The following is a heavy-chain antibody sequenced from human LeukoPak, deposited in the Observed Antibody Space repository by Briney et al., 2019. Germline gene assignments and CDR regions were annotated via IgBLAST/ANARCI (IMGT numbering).Heavy chain of an antibody. Sequence: ASVKVSCKASGYTFTSYYMHWVRQAPGQGLEWMGIINPSGGSTSYAQKFQGRVTMTRDTSTSTVYMELSSLRSEDTAVYYCARDYFGYSGYANYYYGMDVWGQGTTVTV. CDR3: ARDYFGYSGYANYYYGMDV. V-gene: IGHV1-46*01. D-gene: IGHD5-12*01. CDR1: GYTFTSYY. CDR2: INPSGGST. J-gene: IGHJ6*02.